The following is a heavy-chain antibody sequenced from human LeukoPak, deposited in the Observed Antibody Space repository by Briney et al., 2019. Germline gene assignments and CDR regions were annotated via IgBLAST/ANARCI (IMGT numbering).Heavy chain of an antibody. J-gene: IGHJ2*01. CDR2: IICSGASF. V-gene: IGHV3-9*01. CDR3: ARSVVVVAANPTYFDV. D-gene: IGHD2-21*02. Sequence: SLTLTCVASGFTFSDYDLYCVRQRPGKGLEWVSGIICSGASFDYAASLKGRFTISRDTGKKSLFLQMNGVGPADTAVYYCARSVVVVAANPTYFDVWGRGSQVTVSS. CDR1: GFTFSDYD.